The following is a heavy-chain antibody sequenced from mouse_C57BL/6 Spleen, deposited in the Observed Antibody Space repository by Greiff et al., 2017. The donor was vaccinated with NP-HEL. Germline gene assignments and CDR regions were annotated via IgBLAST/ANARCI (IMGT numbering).Heavy chain of an antibody. D-gene: IGHD1-1*01. V-gene: IGHV1-69*01. Sequence: QVQLQQPGAELVMPGASVKLSCKASGYTFTSYWMHWVKQRPGQGLEWIGEIDPSDSYTNYNQKFKGKSTLTVDKSSSTAYMQLSSLTSEDSAVYYCAREEVTTVVARWYFDVWGTGTTVTVSS. CDR2: IDPSDSYT. CDR1: GYTFTSYW. J-gene: IGHJ1*03. CDR3: AREEVTTVVARWYFDV.